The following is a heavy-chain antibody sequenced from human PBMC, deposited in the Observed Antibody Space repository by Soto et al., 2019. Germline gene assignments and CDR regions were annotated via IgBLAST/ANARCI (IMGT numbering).Heavy chain of an antibody. D-gene: IGHD6-13*01. CDR1: GYTFTGYY. CDR2: INPNSGGK. J-gene: IGHJ5*02. Sequence: ASVKVSCKASGYTFTGYYIHWVRQAPGQGLEWMGWINPNSGGKNYAQKFQGRVTMTRDTSISTAYMELSRLRSDDTAVYYCARVLKYSRSHGDWFDPWGQGPVV. CDR3: ARVLKYSRSHGDWFDP. V-gene: IGHV1-2*02.